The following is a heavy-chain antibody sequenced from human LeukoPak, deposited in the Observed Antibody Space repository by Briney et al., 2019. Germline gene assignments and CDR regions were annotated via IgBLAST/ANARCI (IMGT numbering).Heavy chain of an antibody. CDR1: GFTFSSYA. CDR2: ISASGGST. Sequence: GGSLRLSCAASGFTFSSYAMSWVRQAPGKGLEWVASISASGGSTYYADSVKGRFTISRDNSKNTMYLQMNSLRAEDTAVYYCAKSGGSSSWTRPFDYWGQTTLVTVSS. V-gene: IGHV3-23*01. CDR3: AKSGGSSSWTRPFDY. D-gene: IGHD6-13*01. J-gene: IGHJ4*02.